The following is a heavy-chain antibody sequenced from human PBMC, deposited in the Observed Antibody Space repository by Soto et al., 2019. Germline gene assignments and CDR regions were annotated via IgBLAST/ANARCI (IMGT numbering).Heavy chain of an antibody. D-gene: IGHD3-3*01. J-gene: IGHJ4*02. CDR2: ISAYNGNK. CDR3: ARAANYDFWSGYIPGYYFDY. CDR1: GYTFTSYG. Sequence: QVQLVQSGAEVKKPGASVKVSCKASGYTFTSYGISWVRQAPGQGLEWMGWISAYNGNKNYAQKLQGRVTMTTDTATSTAYMELRSLRSDDTAVYYCARAANYDFWSGYIPGYYFDYWGQGTLVTVSS. V-gene: IGHV1-18*01.